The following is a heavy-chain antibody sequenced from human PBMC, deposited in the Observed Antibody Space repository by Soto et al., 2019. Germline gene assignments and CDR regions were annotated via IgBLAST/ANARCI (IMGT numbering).Heavy chain of an antibody. CDR3: ARSRYFDSSGYYGDK. CDR1: GFTFSDYY. D-gene: IGHD3-22*01. Sequence: GGSLRLSCAASGFTFSDYYMSWIRQAPGKGLEWVSYISSGSNYINYGDSVKGRFTISRDNAKNSLYLQMNSLRAEDTAIYYCARSRYFDSSGYYGDKWGQGTLVTVSS. V-gene: IGHV3-11*06. J-gene: IGHJ4*02. CDR2: ISSGSNYI.